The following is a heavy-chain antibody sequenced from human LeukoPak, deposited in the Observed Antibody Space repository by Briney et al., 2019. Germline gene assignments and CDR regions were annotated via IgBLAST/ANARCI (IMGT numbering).Heavy chain of an antibody. J-gene: IGHJ6*03. V-gene: IGHV4-31*03. CDR3: ARVDGDYGDYYYYMDV. Sequence: PSETLSLTCTVSGGSLSNGGYYWRWIRQPPGKGLEWIGYIYYSGSTYYNPSLNSRVTIPVDTSENQFSLKLSSVTAADTAVYYCARVDGDYGDYYYYMDVWGKGTTVSVSS. D-gene: IGHD4-17*01. CDR1: GGSLSNGGYY. CDR2: IYYSGST.